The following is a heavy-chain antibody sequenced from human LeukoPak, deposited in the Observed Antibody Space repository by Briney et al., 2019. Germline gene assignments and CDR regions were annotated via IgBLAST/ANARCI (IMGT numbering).Heavy chain of an antibody. CDR2: IYPGDSDT. D-gene: IGHD2-2*01. V-gene: IGHV5-51*01. Sequence: PGESLKISCKGSGYSFTSYWIGWVRQMPGKGLEWMGIIYPGDSDTRYSPSFQGQVAISADKSISTAYLQWSSLKASDTAMYYCARVRQNIVVVPAAEFDYWGQGTLVTVSS. J-gene: IGHJ4*02. CDR3: ARVRQNIVVVPAAEFDY. CDR1: GYSFTSYW.